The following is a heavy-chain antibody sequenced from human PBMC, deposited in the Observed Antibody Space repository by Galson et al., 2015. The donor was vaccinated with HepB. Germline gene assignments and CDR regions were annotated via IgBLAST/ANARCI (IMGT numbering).Heavy chain of an antibody. CDR2: IIPIFGTA. Sequence: SVKVSCKASGGTFSSYAISWVRQAPGQGLEWMGGIIPIFGTANYAQKFQGRVTITADKSTSTAYMELSSLKASDTAMYYCARQIAAASKTHFDYWGQGTLVTVSS. CDR1: GGTFSSYA. D-gene: IGHD6-13*01. J-gene: IGHJ4*02. CDR3: ARQIAAASKTHFDY. V-gene: IGHV1-69*06.